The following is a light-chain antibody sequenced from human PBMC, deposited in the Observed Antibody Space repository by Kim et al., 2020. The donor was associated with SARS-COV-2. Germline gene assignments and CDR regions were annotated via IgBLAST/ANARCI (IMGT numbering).Light chain of an antibody. CDR1: QSVLYSSNNKNY. J-gene: IGKJ4*01. Sequence: DIQMTQSPDSLAVSLGERATINCKSSQSVLYSSNNKNYLAWYQQKPGQPPKLLIYWASTRESGVPDRFSGGGSGTDFTLTISSLQAEDVAVYYCQQYYSTPLTFGGGTKLEI. CDR2: WAS. V-gene: IGKV4-1*01. CDR3: QQYYSTPLT.